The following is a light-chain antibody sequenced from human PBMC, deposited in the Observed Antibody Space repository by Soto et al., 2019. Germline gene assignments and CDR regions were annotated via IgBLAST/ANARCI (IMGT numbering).Light chain of an antibody. CDR1: QNINSD. CDR3: QQSDGIPIT. Sequence: IQMTQSPSSLSASVGDRVTITCRASQNINSDLKLYQQKPGKAPKLLMDSTSSLGSGVPSRFSGSGSGTDFNLTISTLQPEDFATYYCQQSDGIPITFGQGTRLEIK. V-gene: IGKV1-39*01. J-gene: IGKJ5*01. CDR2: STS.